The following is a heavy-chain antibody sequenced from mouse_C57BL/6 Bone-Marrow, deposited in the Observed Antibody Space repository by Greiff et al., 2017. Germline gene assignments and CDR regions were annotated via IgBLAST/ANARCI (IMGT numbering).Heavy chain of an antibody. Sequence: VKLMESGAELVRPGTSVKMSCKASGYTFTNYWIGWAKQRPGHGLEWIGDIYPGGGYTNYNEKFKGKATLTADKSSSTAYMQFSSLTSEDSAIYYCARSEGYDVYFDYWGQGTTLTVSS. CDR2: IYPGGGYT. CDR1: GYTFTNYW. V-gene: IGHV1-63*01. J-gene: IGHJ2*01. D-gene: IGHD2-2*01. CDR3: ARSEGYDVYFDY.